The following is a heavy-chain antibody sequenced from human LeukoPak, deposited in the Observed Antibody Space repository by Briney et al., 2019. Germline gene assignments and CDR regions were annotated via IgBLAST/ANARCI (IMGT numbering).Heavy chain of an antibody. V-gene: IGHV4-31*03. CDR2: IYHSGST. D-gene: IGHD4-17*01. J-gene: IGHJ4*02. CDR3: ARGASTVTTFFDS. CDR1: GGSISSGDYY. Sequence: SETLSLTCTVSGGSISSGDYYWSWIRQHPGKGLEWIGYIYHSGSTYYNPSLKSRLIISVDTSKNRFSLRLSSVTAADTAVYYCARGASTVTTFFDSWGQRTLVTVSS.